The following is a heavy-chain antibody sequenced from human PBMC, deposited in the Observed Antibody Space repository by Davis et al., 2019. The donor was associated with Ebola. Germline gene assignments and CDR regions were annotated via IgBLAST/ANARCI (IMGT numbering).Heavy chain of an antibody. D-gene: IGHD5-24*01. CDR2: IKQDGSEK. V-gene: IGHV3-7*01. J-gene: IGHJ6*02. CDR1: GFTFSSYW. Sequence: GESLKISCAASGFTFSSYWMSWVRQAPGKGLEWVANIKQDGSEKYYVDSVKGRFTISRDNAKNSLYLQMNSLRAEDTAVYYCARDYIEMATEISYYYGMDVWGQGTTVTGSS. CDR3: ARDYIEMATEISYYYGMDV.